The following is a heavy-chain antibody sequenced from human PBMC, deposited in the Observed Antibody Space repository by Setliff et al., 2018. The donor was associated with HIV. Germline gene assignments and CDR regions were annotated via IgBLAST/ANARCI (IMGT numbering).Heavy chain of an antibody. D-gene: IGHD1-1*01. CDR2: IKQDGSEK. Sequence: GGSLRLSCADSGFTFSSYWMSWVRQAPGKGLEWVANIKQDGSEKYYVDPVKGRFTISRDNAKNSLYLQMNSLRAEDTAVYYCASARIPTGGTSTSLDYWGQGALVTVSS. CDR3: ASARIPTGGTSTSLDY. CDR1: GFTFSSYW. J-gene: IGHJ4*02. V-gene: IGHV3-7*03.